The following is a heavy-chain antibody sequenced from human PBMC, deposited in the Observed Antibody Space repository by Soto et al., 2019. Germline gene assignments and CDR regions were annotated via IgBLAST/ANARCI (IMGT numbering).Heavy chain of an antibody. J-gene: IGHJ6*03. CDR3: ARHSSVGVVVPAAISGYYYYYMDV. V-gene: IGHV4-59*08. D-gene: IGHD2-2*01. CDR1: GGSISSYY. CDR2: IYYSGST. Sequence: SETLSLTCTVSGGSISSYYWSWIRQPPGKGLEWIGYIYYSGSTNYNPSLKSRVTISVDTSKNQFSLKLSSVTAADTAVYYCARHSSVGVVVPAAISGYYYYYMDVWGKGTTVTVSS.